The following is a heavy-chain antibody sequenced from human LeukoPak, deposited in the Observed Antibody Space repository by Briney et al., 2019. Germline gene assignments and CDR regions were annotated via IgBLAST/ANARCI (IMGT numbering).Heavy chain of an antibody. V-gene: IGHV4-59*02. D-gene: IGHD2-2*02. CDR2: IYDSGST. Sequence: SETLSLTCSVSGGSVTTYYWSWIRQAPGKGLEWIGYIYDSGSTNYNPSLKSRVTISEDTSKRQFSLKLRSVTAADTAVYYRARVVGRYCSSTSCYIDYWGQGTLVTVSS. CDR1: GGSVTTYY. CDR3: ARVVGRYCSSTSCYIDY. J-gene: IGHJ4*02.